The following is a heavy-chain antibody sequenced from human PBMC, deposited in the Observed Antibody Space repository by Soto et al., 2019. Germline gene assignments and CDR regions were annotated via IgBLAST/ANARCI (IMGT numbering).Heavy chain of an antibody. Sequence: QAQLVESGGGVVQPGRSLRLSCAASGFTFSSHGMHWVRQAPGKGLEWVAVIWSDGSNEYYADSVKGRFTISRDNSKNTLYMQMSSLKVEDTAVYYCATDYSSTGYRLVYWGQGALVTVSS. V-gene: IGHV3-33*01. J-gene: IGHJ4*02. CDR3: ATDYSSTGYRLVY. CDR1: GFTFSSHG. CDR2: IWSDGSNE. D-gene: IGHD5-18*01.